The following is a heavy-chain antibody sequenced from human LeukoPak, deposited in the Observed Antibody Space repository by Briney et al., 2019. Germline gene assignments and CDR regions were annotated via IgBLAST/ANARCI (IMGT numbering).Heavy chain of an antibody. D-gene: IGHD2-2*01. CDR1: GGSFSGYY. CDR3: ARSGGCSSTSCYQYNWFDP. V-gene: IGHV4-34*01. Sequence: PSETLSLTCAVYGGSFSGYYWSWIRQPPGKGLEWIGEINHSGSTNYNPSLKSRVTISVDTSKNQLSLKLSSVTAADTAVYYCARSGGCSSTSCYQYNWFDPWGQGTLVTVSS. CDR2: INHSGST. J-gene: IGHJ5*02.